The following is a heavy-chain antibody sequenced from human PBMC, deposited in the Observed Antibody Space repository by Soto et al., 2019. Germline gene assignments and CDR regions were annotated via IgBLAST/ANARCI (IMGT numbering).Heavy chain of an antibody. Sequence: ASVKVSCKASGYTFTSYAMHWVRQAPGQRLEWMGWINAGNGNTKYSQKFQGRVTITRDTSASTAYMELSSLRSEDAAVYYCARDPGYCSGGSCYSPGHYYYYYDMDVWGHGTTITISS. V-gene: IGHV1-3*01. CDR3: ARDPGYCSGGSCYSPGHYYYYYDMDV. CDR2: INAGNGNT. J-gene: IGHJ6*02. D-gene: IGHD2-15*01. CDR1: GYTFTSYA.